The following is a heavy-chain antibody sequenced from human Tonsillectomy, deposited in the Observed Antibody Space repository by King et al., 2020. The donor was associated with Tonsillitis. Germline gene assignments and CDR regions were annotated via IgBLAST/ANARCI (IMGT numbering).Heavy chain of an antibody. J-gene: IGHJ5*02. CDR3: AREVVVVPAAISGWFDP. CDR1: GGSISSGGYY. Sequence: VQLQESGPGLVKPSQTLSLTCTVSGGSISSGGYYWSWIHQHPGKGLEWIGYIYYSGSTYYNPSLKSRVTISVDTSKNQFSLKLSSVTAADTAVYYCAREVVVVPAAISGWFDPWGQGTLVTVSS. V-gene: IGHV4-31*03. D-gene: IGHD2-2*01. CDR2: IYYSGST.